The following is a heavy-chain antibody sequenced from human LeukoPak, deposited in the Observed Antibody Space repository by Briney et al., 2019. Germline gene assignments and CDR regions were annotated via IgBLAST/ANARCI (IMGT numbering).Heavy chain of an antibody. J-gene: IGHJ5*02. V-gene: IGHV3-30*18. D-gene: IGHD6-19*01. CDR3: AKDWGSSGWYNYFDP. CDR2: ISYNGNSR. CDR1: GFTISSHG. Sequence: GGSLRLSCAVSGFTISSHGMHWVRQAPGKGLEWVAMISYNGNSRYYGDSVKGRFTISRDNSKDTLYLEMDSLRTEDTAVYYCAKDWGSSGWYNYFDPWGQGTLVTVSS.